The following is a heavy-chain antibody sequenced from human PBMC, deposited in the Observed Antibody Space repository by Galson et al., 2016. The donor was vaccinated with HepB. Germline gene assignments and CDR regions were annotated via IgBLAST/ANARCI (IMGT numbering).Heavy chain of an antibody. CDR3: ARDPPGDQGLDV. J-gene: IGHJ6*02. CDR1: GDSVASNTAA. CDR2: TYFRSKWFF. D-gene: IGHD2-2*01. V-gene: IGHV6-1*01. Sequence: CAISGDSVASNTAAWYWVRQSPSRGLEWLGRTYFRSKWFFEYASSMRGRIIVRSDTSRNQFSLHLDSVTPEDTGVYYCARDPPGDQGLDVWGQGTTVIVSS.